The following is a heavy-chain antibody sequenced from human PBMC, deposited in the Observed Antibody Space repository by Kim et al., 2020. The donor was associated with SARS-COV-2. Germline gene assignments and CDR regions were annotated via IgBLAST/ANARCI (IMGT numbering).Heavy chain of an antibody. V-gene: IGHV3-66*01. CDR3: ARGLAFDI. J-gene: IGHJ3*02. Sequence: GCKTYYADSVEGRFTISRDNSKNTLYLKMNSLRAEDTAVYYCARGLAFDIWGQGTMVTVSS. CDR2: GCKT.